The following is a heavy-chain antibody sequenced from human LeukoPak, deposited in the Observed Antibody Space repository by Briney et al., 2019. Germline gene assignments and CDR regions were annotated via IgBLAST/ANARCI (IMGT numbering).Heavy chain of an antibody. J-gene: IGHJ6*03. V-gene: IGHV4-59*01. Sequence: SETLSLTCTVSGGSISSYYWSWIRQPPGKGLEWIGYIYYSGSTNYNPSLKSRVTISVDTSKNQFSLKLSSVTAADTAVYYCARAGDSSGYYLYRDYYYYMDVWGKGTTVTVSS. CDR3: ARAGDSSGYYLYRDYYYYMDV. D-gene: IGHD3-22*01. CDR2: IYYSGST. CDR1: GGSISSYY.